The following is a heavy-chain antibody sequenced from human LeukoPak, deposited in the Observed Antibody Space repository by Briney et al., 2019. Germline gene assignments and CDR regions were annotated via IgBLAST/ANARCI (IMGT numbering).Heavy chain of an antibody. Sequence: SETLSLTCTVSGGSISDISYYWGWIRQPPGKGLEWFGSVYYSGSTSYNPSLKSRVTISVDTSKNQFSLKLSSVTAADTAVYFCARHVSYSGDNFDYWGQGTLVTVSS. CDR3: ARHVSYSGDNFDY. CDR1: GGSISDISYY. J-gene: IGHJ4*02. D-gene: IGHD6-19*01. V-gene: IGHV4-39*01. CDR2: VYYSGST.